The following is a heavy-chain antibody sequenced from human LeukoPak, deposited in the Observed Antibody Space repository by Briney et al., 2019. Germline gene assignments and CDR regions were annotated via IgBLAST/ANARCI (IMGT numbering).Heavy chain of an antibody. Sequence: SETLSLTCAVSGYSISNSNWRGWIRQPPGKGLEWIGYIYYSGSTYYNPSLKSRVTMSVDTSKNQFSLKLSSVTAVDTAVYYCARMPRLYPGAGVATTGGSFDYWGQGTLVTVSS. CDR1: GYSISNSNW. V-gene: IGHV4-28*01. J-gene: IGHJ4*02. CDR2: IYYSGST. D-gene: IGHD5-12*01. CDR3: ARMPRLYPGAGVATTGGSFDY.